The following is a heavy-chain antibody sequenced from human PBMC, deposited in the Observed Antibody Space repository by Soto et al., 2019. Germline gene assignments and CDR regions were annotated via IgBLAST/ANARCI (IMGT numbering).Heavy chain of an antibody. J-gene: IGHJ4*02. V-gene: IGHV1-3*01. D-gene: IGHD1-26*01. CDR1: GYTFTSYA. CDR3: ARNRVGATYFDY. CDR2: INAGNGNT. Sequence: QVQLVQSGAEVKKPGASVKVSCKASGYTFTSYAVHWVRQAPGQGLEWMGWINAGNGNTRYSQTFQGRGTITRDTSASTAYMELSSLRSEDTAVYYCARNRVGATYFDYWGQGTLATVSS.